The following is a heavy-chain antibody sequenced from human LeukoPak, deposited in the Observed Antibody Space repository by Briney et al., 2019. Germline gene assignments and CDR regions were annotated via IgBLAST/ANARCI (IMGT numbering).Heavy chain of an antibody. CDR1: GGPIGSGGYY. CDR3: ARGRATGYVDY. Sequence: SETLSLTCTVSGGPIGSGGYYWSWIRQHPGNGLEWIGYIYYSESTYYNPSLKSRVTISVDTSKNQFSLKLSSVTAADTAVYYCARGRATGYVDYWGQGTLVTVSS. D-gene: IGHD3-9*01. CDR2: IYYSEST. V-gene: IGHV4-31*03. J-gene: IGHJ4*02.